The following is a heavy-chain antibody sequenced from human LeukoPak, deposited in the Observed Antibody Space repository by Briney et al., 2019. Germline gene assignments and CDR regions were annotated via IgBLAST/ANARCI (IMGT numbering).Heavy chain of an antibody. CDR2: ISWNSGSI. J-gene: IGHJ3*02. V-gene: IGHV3-9*01. Sequence: PGRSLRLSCAASGFTFDDYAMHWVPQAPGKGLEWVSGISWNSGSIGYADSVKGRFTISRDNAKNSLYLQMNSLRAEDTALYYCAKDMGYCSSTSCNDAFDIWGQGTMVTVSS. D-gene: IGHD2-2*01. CDR3: AKDMGYCSSTSCNDAFDI. CDR1: GFTFDDYA.